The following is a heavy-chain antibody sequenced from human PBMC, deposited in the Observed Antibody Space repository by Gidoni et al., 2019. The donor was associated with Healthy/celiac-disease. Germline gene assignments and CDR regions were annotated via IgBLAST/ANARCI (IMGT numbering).Heavy chain of an antibody. CDR3: TRSYDNFSTGLGELTYY. CDR2: IISKSYGGTT. V-gene: IGHV3-49*04. CDR1: EFTFCDYA. Sequence: EVQLTASGGGLVQPGRSLRLSCTASEFTFCDYAVSWVRQAPGKGLEWVGFIISKSYGGTTEYAASVKGRFTISRDDSKSIAYLQMNSLKTEDTAVYSCTRSYDNFSTGLGELTYYWGQGTLVTVSS. J-gene: IGHJ4*02. D-gene: IGHD3-10*01.